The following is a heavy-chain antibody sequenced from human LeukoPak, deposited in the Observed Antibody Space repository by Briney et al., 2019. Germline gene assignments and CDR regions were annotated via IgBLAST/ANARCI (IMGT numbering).Heavy chain of an antibody. D-gene: IGHD2-8*01. CDR2: IYHSGST. CDR3: ARYAKYGYYYYMDV. V-gene: IGHV4-59*01. CDR1: GGSISGYY. Sequence: SETLSLTCTVSGGSISGYYWSWIRQPPGKGLEWIGYIYHSGSTNYNPSLKSRVTISVDTSKNQFSLKLSSVTAADTAMYYCARYAKYGYYYYMDVWGKGTTVTVPS. J-gene: IGHJ6*03.